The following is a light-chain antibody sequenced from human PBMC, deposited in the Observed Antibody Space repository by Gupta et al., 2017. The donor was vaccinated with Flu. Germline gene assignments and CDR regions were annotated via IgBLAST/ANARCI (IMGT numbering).Light chain of an antibody. V-gene: IGLV1-40*01. CDR3: QSYDSSLSGSV. CDR1: SSNIGAGYD. Sequence: QSVLTQPPSVSGAPGQRVTISCTGSSSNIGAGYDVHWYQQLPGTAPNLLIYGNSNRPSGVPDRFSGSKSGTSASLAIXGXQAEDEXDYYCQSYDSSLSGSVFGGGTKLTVL. CDR2: GNS. J-gene: IGLJ2*01.